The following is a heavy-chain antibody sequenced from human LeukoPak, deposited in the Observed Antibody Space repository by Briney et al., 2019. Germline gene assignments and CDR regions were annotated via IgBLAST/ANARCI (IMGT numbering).Heavy chain of an antibody. V-gene: IGHV1-2*02. D-gene: IGHD7-27*01. CDR1: GYTFTGNY. CDR3: GINRLGKALDI. J-gene: IGHJ3*02. Sequence: RASVKVSCKASGYTFTGNYIHWVRQAPGQGLEWMGWIGPKSGDTSYSQKFQGRVTVTRDTSISTAYMELSRLRSDDTAVYYCGINRLGKALDIWGQGTMVTVSS. CDR2: IGPKSGDT.